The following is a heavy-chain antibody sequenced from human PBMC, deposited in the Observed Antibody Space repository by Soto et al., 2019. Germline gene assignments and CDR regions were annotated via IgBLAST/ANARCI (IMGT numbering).Heavy chain of an antibody. V-gene: IGHV1-18*01. J-gene: IGHJ3*02. CDR2: ISAYNGNT. Sequence: ASVKVSFKASGYTFTSYGISWVRQAPGQGLEWMGWISAYNGNTNYAQKLQGRVTMTTDTSTSTAYMELRSLRSDDTAVYYCALKKRGIVAPLNDAFDIWGQGTMVTVSS. D-gene: IGHD5-12*01. CDR1: GYTFTSYG. CDR3: ALKKRGIVAPLNDAFDI.